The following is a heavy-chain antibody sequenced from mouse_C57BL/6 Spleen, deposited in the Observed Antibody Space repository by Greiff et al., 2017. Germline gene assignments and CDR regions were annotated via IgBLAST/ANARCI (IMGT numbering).Heavy chain of an antibody. V-gene: IGHV5-6*01. CDR3: AGPTVGWYFDV. D-gene: IGHD1-1*01. Sequence: EVQRVESGGDLVKPGGSLKLSCAASGFTFSSYGMSLVRQNPDKRLEWVATISSGGRYTYYPDSVKGRFTTSRDNAKNTLYLQMISLKSEDTAMYYCAGPTVGWYFDVWGTGTTVTVSA. CDR1: GFTFSSYG. J-gene: IGHJ1*03. CDR2: ISSGGRYT.